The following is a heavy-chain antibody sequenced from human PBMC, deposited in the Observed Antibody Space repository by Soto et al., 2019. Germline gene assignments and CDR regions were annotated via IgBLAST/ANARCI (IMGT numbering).Heavy chain of an antibody. V-gene: IGHV1-69*02. J-gene: IGHJ4*02. CDR2: FNPILSFS. Sequence: QVQLVQSGAEVKKPGSSVKVSCKASGDTFNLYTINWVRQAPGLGLEWMGRFNPILSFSNSALKFQGRVTLTADKSTSTAYMVLSRLRSEDTAIYCCATSFGPGSPAFDYWGQGALVTVSS. CDR3: ATSFGPGSPAFDY. CDR1: GDTFNLYT. D-gene: IGHD3-10*01.